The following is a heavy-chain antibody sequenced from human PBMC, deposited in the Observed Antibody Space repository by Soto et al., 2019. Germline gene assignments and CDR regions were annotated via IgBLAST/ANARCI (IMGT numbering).Heavy chain of an antibody. J-gene: IGHJ4*02. V-gene: IGHV1-18*04. CDR2: ISACNGDT. D-gene: IGHD6-25*01. CDR3: AREAGWQRMVPYD. CDR1: GYTFTSYG. Sequence: QVQLVQSGTEVKKPGASVNVSCKAFGYTFTSYGFSWVRQVPGQGLAWLGWISACNGDTQYAQTMKGRLTVTTDTSTTTVHMELRSLTPADTAVYYCAREAGWQRMVPYDWGQGTLVTVS.